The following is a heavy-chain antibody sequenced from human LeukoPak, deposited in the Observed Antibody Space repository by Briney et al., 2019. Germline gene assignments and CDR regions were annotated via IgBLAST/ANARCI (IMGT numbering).Heavy chain of an antibody. V-gene: IGHV3-33*01. CDR3: ARASVAAAGTGDH. D-gene: IGHD6-13*01. Sequence: GGSLRLSCAASGFTFSSYGMHWVRQAPGKGLEWVAVIWYDGSNKYYADSVKGRFTISRDNSKNTLYLQMNSLRAEDTAVYYCARASVAAAGTGDHWGQGTLVTVSS. CDR1: GFTFSSYG. J-gene: IGHJ4*02. CDR2: IWYDGSNK.